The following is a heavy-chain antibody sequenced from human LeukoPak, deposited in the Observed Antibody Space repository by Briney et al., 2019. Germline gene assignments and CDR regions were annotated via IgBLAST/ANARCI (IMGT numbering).Heavy chain of an antibody. J-gene: IGHJ6*03. CDR1: GFTFSSYN. D-gene: IGHD6-13*01. CDR2: ISSSSSYI. V-gene: IGHV3-21*01. Sequence: GGSLRLSCAASGFTFSSYNMNWVRQAPGKGLEWVSSISSSSSYIYYADSVKGRFTISRDNAKNSLYLQMNSLRAEDTAVYYCARPPSSIAAVEYYYYYYMDVWGKGTTVTVSS. CDR3: ARPPSSIAAVEYYYYYYMDV.